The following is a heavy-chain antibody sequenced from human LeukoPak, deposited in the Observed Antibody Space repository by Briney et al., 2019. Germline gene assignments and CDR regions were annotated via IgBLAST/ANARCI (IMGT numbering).Heavy chain of an antibody. CDR1: GFTFSSYA. Sequence: GGSLRLSCAASGFTFSSYAMSWVRQAPGKGLEWVSAISGSGGSTYYADSVKGRFTISRDNSKNTLYLQMNSLRAEDTAVYYCAKDTYYYDSSGYWSLFYWGQGALVTVSS. V-gene: IGHV3-23*01. J-gene: IGHJ4*02. CDR2: ISGSGGST. D-gene: IGHD3-22*01. CDR3: AKDTYYYDSSGYWSLFY.